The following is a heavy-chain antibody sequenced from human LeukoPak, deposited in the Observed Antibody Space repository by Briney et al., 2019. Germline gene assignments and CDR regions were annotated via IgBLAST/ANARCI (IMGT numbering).Heavy chain of an antibody. CDR1: GGSISSYY. CDR2: IYTSGST. D-gene: IGHD1-14*01. Sequence: SETLSLTCTVSGGSISSYYWSLIRQPAGKGLEWIGRIYTSGSTNYNPSLKSRVTMSVDTSKNQFSLKLSSVTAADTAVYYCARDLAEFPVYYFDYWGQGTLVTVSS. J-gene: IGHJ4*02. CDR3: ARDLAEFPVYYFDY. V-gene: IGHV4-4*07.